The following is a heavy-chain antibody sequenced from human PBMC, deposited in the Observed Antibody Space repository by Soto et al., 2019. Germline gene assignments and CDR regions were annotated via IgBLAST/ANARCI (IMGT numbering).Heavy chain of an antibody. V-gene: IGHV5-51*01. J-gene: IGHJ5*02. CDR3: ERRGQYCGTSTCPFDP. Sequence: PGQALKVSCRVSGYSFSEYWIGSVRQMPGRGLEWMGIIYPGDSDTRYSASFQGQVTISADKSISTTFLQWSSLKASDTAMYHCERRGQYCGTSTCPFDPWGQETLATDPS. CDR1: GYSFSEYW. D-gene: IGHD2-21*01. CDR2: IYPGDSDT.